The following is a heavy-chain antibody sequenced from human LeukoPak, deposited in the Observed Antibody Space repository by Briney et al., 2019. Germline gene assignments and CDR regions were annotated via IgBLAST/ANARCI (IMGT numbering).Heavy chain of an antibody. Sequence: ASVKVSCKSSGYTFTSYGISWVRQAPGQGLEWMGLIIAYNGNTNYAQKLQGRVTMTTDTSTRTAYMELRSLRSDDTAVYYCARALADDSSCYYYYYYGMDVWGQGTTVTVSS. D-gene: IGHD3-22*01. J-gene: IGHJ6*02. CDR2: IIAYNGNT. CDR3: ARALADDSSCYYYYYYGMDV. CDR1: GYTFTSYG. V-gene: IGHV1-18*01.